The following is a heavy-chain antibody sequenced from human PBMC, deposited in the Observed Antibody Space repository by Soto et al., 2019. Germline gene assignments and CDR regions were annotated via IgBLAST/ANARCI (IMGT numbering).Heavy chain of an antibody. V-gene: IGHV3-66*01. CDR3: ARDIFGGSYDFCC. CDR2: FSSDGSR. CDR1: GFTVNNLF. D-gene: IGHD3-3*01. J-gene: IGHJ4*02. Sequence: EVQLVESGGGLVQPGGSLTLSCAAFGFTVNNLFMTWVRQAPGKGLEWVSTFSSDGSRYYADSVKGRLTISKDYSKNTLYLEMNILRAGDTAVYYCARDIFGGSYDFCCWCQGTLVTVSS.